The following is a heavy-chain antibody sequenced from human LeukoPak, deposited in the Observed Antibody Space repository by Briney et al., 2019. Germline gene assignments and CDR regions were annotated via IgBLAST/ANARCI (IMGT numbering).Heavy chain of an antibody. CDR2: FDPEDGET. CDR1: GYTLTELS. D-gene: IGHD2-8*01. J-gene: IGHJ4*02. Sequence: ASVKVSCKVSGYTLTELSMHWVRQAPGKGLEWMGGFDPEDGETIYAQKFQGKVTMTRNNSISTAYMELSSLRSEDTAVYYCGRGRGNGRPENYFDYWGQGTLVTVSS. V-gene: IGHV1-24*01. CDR3: GRGRGNGRPENYFDY.